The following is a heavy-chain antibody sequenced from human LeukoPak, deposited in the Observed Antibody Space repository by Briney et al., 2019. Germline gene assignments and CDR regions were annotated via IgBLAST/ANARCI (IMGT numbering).Heavy chain of an antibody. V-gene: IGHV3-53*01. J-gene: IGHJ4*02. CDR3: ATAAYGISSSLDY. Sequence: GGSLRLSCAASGFTVSSNYMTWVRQAPGQGLECVSVTYSGGTTYYADSVKGRFTISRDNSKNTLYIQMNSLRAEDTAVYYCATAAYGISSSLDYWGQGTLVTVSS. CDR1: GFTVSSNY. CDR2: TYSGGTT. D-gene: IGHD3-22*01.